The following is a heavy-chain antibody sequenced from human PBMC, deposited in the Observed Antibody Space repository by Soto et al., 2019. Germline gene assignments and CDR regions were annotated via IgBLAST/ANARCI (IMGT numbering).Heavy chain of an antibody. V-gene: IGHV1-3*01. CDR1: GYTFTSYG. CDR2: INAGNGNT. J-gene: IGHJ5*02. CDR3: ARVAPSGGSVPRFDP. Sequence: ASVKVSCKASGYTFTSYGISWLRQAPGQGLEWMGWINAGNGNTRSSRKFQGRVIITRDTSATTAYLEVDSLRSEDTAIYYCARVAPSGGSVPRFDPWGQGTLVTVSS. D-gene: IGHD3-10*01.